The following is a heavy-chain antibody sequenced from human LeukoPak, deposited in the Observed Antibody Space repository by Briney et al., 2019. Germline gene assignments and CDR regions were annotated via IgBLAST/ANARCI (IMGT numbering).Heavy chain of an antibody. D-gene: IGHD2/OR15-2a*01. V-gene: IGHV1-46*01. Sequence: GASVKVSCKESGLSFTSYYMHWVRQAPGQGLEWMGIINHSGGSTSYTQKFQGRVTMARDTSTTTVYMELSSLRSQDTAVYYCARHKEVGDYYYFDYWGQGTLVTVSS. CDR3: ARHKEVGDYYYFDY. J-gene: IGHJ4*02. CDR2: INHSGGST. CDR1: GLSFTSYY.